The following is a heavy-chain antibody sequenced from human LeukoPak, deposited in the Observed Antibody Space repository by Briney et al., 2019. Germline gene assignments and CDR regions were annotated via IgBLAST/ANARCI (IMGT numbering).Heavy chain of an antibody. CDR3: TRGTYGDYLYYYYYMDV. D-gene: IGHD4-17*01. CDR1: GFTFGDYA. CDR2: IRSKAYGGTT. V-gene: IGHV3-49*03. Sequence: PGGSLRLSCTGSGFTFGDYAMSWFRQAPGKGLEWVGFIRSKAYGGTTEYAASVKGRFTISRDDSKSIAYLQMNSLKTEDTAEYYCTRGTYGDYLYYYYYMDVWGKGTTVTVSS. J-gene: IGHJ6*03.